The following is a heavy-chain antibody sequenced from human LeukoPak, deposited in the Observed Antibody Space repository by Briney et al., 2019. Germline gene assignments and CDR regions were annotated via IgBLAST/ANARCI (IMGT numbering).Heavy chain of an antibody. Sequence: ASVKVSCKASRYTFTDYYMHWVRQAPGQGLEWMGWINPNSGGTNYAQKLQGRVTMTTDTSTSTAYMELRSLRSDDTAVYYCASMGGSSGWYYFDYWGQGTLVTVSS. CDR3: ASMGGSSGWYYFDY. V-gene: IGHV1-2*02. D-gene: IGHD6-19*01. CDR2: INPNSGGT. J-gene: IGHJ4*02. CDR1: RYTFTDYY.